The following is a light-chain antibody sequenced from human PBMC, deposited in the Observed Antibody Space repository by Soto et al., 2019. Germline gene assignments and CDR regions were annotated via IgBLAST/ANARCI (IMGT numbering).Light chain of an antibody. J-gene: IGKJ2*01. CDR2: GAS. V-gene: IGKV3-15*01. Sequence: EIVMTQSPATLSVSPGERATLSCRASQRVRTNVAWYQQKPGQARRRLIYGASTRATGIPGRFSGSGAETEFTLTISNLQSEDFAVYYCQQYSDWPPTYTFGQGTKLEIK. CDR1: QRVRTN. CDR3: QQYSDWPPTYT.